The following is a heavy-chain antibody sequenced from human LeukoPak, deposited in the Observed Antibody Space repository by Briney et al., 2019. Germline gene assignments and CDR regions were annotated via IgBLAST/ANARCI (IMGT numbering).Heavy chain of an antibody. Sequence: SVKVSCKASGGTFSSYAISWVRQAPGQGLEWMGGIIPIFGTANYAQKFQGRVTITADESTSTAYMELSSLRSEDTAVYYCARDMGGDYTQFHFDYWGLGTLVTVSS. J-gene: IGHJ4*02. CDR1: GGTFSSYA. D-gene: IGHD4-17*01. CDR2: IIPIFGTA. V-gene: IGHV1-69*13. CDR3: ARDMGGDYTQFHFDY.